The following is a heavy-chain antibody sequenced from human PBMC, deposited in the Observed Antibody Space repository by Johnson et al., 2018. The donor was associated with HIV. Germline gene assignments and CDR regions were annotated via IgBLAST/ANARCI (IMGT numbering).Heavy chain of an antibody. CDR3: ARVWSGSYYSNAFDI. Sequence: VQLVESGGGLVQPGGSLRLSCAASGFTFDDYTMHWVRQAPGKGLEWVSLISWDGGSTYYADSVKGRFTISRDNAKNSLYLQMNSLRAEDTALYYCARVWSGSYYSNAFDIWGQGTMVTVSS. CDR1: GFTFDDYT. CDR2: ISWDGGST. J-gene: IGHJ3*02. D-gene: IGHD1-26*01. V-gene: IGHV3-43*01.